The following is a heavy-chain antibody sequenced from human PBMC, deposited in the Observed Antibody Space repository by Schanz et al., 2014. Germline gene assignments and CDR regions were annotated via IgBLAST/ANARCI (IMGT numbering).Heavy chain of an antibody. Sequence: LVESGGGVVQPGRSLRLSCAASGFTFSSYGMHWVRQVPGKGLEWVAVVCYDGSKKYYADSVKGRFTISRDNAKNSLYLEMTSLRGEDTAVYYCARENLNWEAFDIWGQGTVVTVSS. V-gene: IGHV3-33*01. CDR2: VCYDGSKK. CDR1: GFTFSSYG. CDR3: ARENLNWEAFDI. D-gene: IGHD7-27*01. J-gene: IGHJ3*02.